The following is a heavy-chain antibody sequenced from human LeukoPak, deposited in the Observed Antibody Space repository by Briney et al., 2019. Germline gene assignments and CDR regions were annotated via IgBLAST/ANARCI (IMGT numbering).Heavy chain of an antibody. CDR2: ISSSSSYI. Sequence: PGGSLRLSCAASGFTFDDYAMHWVRQAPGKGLEWVSSISSSSSYIYYADSVKGRFTISRDNAKNSLYLQMNSLRAEDTAVYYCARQYMGSGWYAHYWGQGTLVTVSS. J-gene: IGHJ4*02. CDR1: GFTFDDYA. CDR3: ARQYMGSGWYAHY. V-gene: IGHV3-21*01. D-gene: IGHD6-19*01.